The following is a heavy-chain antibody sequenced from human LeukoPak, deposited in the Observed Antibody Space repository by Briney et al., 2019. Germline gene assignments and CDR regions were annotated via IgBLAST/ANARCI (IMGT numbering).Heavy chain of an antibody. V-gene: IGHV1-3*01. J-gene: IGHJ3*02. Sequence: ASVKVSCKASGYTSTSYAMHWVRQAPGQRLEWMGWINAGNGNTKYSQKFQGRVTITRDTSASTAYMELSSLRSEDTAVYYCARAYGDYDAFDIWGQGTMVTVSS. CDR3: ARAYGDYDAFDI. D-gene: IGHD4-17*01. CDR2: INAGNGNT. CDR1: GYTSTSYA.